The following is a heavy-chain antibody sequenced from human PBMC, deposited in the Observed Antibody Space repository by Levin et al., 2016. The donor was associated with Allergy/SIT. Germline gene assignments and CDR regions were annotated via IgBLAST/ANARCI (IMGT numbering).Heavy chain of an antibody. CDR2: INAGNGNT. D-gene: IGHD5-12*01. CDR3: ARDQDIVATIKEYYYYGMDV. CDR1: GYTFTSYA. J-gene: IGHJ6*02. Sequence: ASVKVSCKASGYTFTSYAMHWVRQAPGQRLEWMGWINAGNGNTKYPQKFQGRVTITRDTSASTAYMELSSLRSEDTAVYYCARDQDIVATIKEYYYYGMDVWGQGTTVTVSS. V-gene: IGHV1-3*01.